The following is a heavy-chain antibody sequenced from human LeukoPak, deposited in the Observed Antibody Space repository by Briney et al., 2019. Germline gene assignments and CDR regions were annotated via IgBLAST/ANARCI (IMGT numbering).Heavy chain of an antibody. D-gene: IGHD6-13*01. CDR1: GFTSSNCA. Sequence: GGSLRLSCATSGFTSSNCAVSWVRQAPGKGLEWVSSISGSGGTTYYADSVKGRFTISRDNSKNTLYLQMNSLRVEDTAIYYCAKNPLQIAPTGNDALDIWGQGTTVTVSS. J-gene: IGHJ3*02. V-gene: IGHV3-23*01. CDR3: AKNPLQIAPTGNDALDI. CDR2: ISGSGGTT.